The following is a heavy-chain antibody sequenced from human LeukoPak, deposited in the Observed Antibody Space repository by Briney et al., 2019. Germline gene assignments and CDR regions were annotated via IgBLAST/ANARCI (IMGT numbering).Heavy chain of an antibody. J-gene: IGHJ4*02. V-gene: IGHV3-33*01. CDR1: GFTFSSYG. Sequence: GGSLRLSCAASGFTFSSYGMHWVRQAPGKGLEWVAVIWYDGSNKYYADSVKGRFTISRDNSKNTLYLQMNSLRAEDTAVYYRARDPQGFGELLPDYWGQGTLVTVSS. CDR3: ARDPQGFGELLPDY. D-gene: IGHD3-10*01. CDR2: IWYDGSNK.